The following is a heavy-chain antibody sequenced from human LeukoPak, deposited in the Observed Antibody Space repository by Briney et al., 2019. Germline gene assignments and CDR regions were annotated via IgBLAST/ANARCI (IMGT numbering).Heavy chain of an antibody. V-gene: IGHV3-30-3*01. D-gene: IGHD1-7*01. Sequence: GGSLRLSCAASGFTFSSYAMHWVRQAPGKGLEWVAVISYDGSNKYYADSMKGRFTISRDNSKNTLYLQMDSLGAEDTAVYYCAKAFGTHPNWNLGHWGQGTLVTVSS. CDR3: AKAFGTHPNWNLGH. CDR1: GFTFSSYA. CDR2: ISYDGSNK. J-gene: IGHJ4*02.